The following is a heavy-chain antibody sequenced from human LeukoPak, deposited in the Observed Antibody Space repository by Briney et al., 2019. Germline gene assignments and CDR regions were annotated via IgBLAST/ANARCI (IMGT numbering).Heavy chain of an antibody. Sequence: GASVKVSCKASGGTFSSYAISWVRQAPGQGPEWMGGIIPIFGTANYAQKFQGRVTITTDESTSTAYMELSSLRSEDTAVYYCAGPLMVRGRNAFDIWGQGTMVTVSS. J-gene: IGHJ3*02. D-gene: IGHD3-10*01. CDR3: AGPLMVRGRNAFDI. CDR2: IIPIFGTA. V-gene: IGHV1-69*05. CDR1: GGTFSSYA.